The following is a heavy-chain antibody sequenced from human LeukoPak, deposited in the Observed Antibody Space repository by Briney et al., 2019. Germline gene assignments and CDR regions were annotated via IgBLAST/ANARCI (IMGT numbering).Heavy chain of an antibody. CDR1: GVTFDDYT. J-gene: IGHJ4*02. CDR3: AKEGLEPFDS. V-gene: IGHV3-43*01. CDR2: ISWDGGST. Sequence: PGGSLRLSCAASGVTFDDYTMHWVRQAPGKGLEWVSLISWDGGSTYYADSVKGRFTISRDNSKNSLYLQMNSLRTEDTALYYCAKEGLEPFDSWGQGTLVTVSS. D-gene: IGHD3-3*01.